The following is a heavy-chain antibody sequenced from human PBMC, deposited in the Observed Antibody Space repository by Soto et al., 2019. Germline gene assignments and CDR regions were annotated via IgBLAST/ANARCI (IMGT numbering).Heavy chain of an antibody. Sequence: GASVKVSCKASGYTFTGYYMHWVRQAPGQGLEWMGWINPNSGGTNYAQKFQGRVTVTRDTSISTAYMELSRLRSDDTAVYYCARDLWPKYSSSSPYYYYGMDVWGQGTTVTVSS. CDR3: ARDLWPKYSSSSPYYYYGMDV. CDR1: GYTFTGYY. CDR2: INPNSGGT. J-gene: IGHJ6*02. V-gene: IGHV1-2*02. D-gene: IGHD6-6*01.